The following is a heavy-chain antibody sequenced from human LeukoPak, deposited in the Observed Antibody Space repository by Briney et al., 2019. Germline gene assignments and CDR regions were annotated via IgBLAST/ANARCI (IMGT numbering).Heavy chain of an antibody. J-gene: IGHJ4*02. CDR1: GGSISSSSYY. D-gene: IGHD6-19*01. CDR3: AGNFKYYSSGWYYDY. Sequence: SETLSLTCTVSGGSISSSSYYWGWIRQPPGKGLEWIGSIYYSGSTYYNPSLKSRVTISVDTSKNQFSLKLSSVTAADTAVYYCAGNFKYYSSGWYYDYWGQGTLVTVSS. CDR2: IYYSGST. V-gene: IGHV4-39*01.